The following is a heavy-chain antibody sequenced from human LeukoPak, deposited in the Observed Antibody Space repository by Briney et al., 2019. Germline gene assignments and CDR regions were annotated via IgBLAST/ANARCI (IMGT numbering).Heavy chain of an antibody. Sequence: GGSLRLSCAASGFTFSTYGMDWIRQAPGKGLEWVAIIWNDGSNKYYADSVKGRFTVSRDNSKNTLYLQVNSLRAEDTAVYYCARALFAGAFYGMDVWGQGTTVTVSS. V-gene: IGHV3-33*01. J-gene: IGHJ6*02. D-gene: IGHD3-10*01. CDR3: ARALFAGAFYGMDV. CDR1: GFTFSTYG. CDR2: IWNDGSNK.